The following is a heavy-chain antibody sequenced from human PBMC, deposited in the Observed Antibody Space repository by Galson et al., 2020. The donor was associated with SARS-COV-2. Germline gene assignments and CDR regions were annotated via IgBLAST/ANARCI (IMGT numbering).Heavy chain of an antibody. J-gene: IGHJ6*02. CDR3: AKDLATYYYDSSGYHYYYYGMDV. CDR1: GFTFSSYA. CDR2: ISGSGGST. V-gene: IGHV3-23*01. D-gene: IGHD3-22*01. Sequence: GESLKISCAASGFTFSSYAMSWVRQAPGKGLEWVSAISGSGGSTYYADSVKGRFTISRDNSKNTLYLQMNSLRAEDTAVYYCAKDLATYYYDSSGYHYYYYGMDVWGQGTTVTVSS.